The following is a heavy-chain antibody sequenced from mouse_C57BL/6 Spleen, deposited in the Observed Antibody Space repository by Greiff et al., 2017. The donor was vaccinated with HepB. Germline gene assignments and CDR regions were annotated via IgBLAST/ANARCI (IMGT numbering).Heavy chain of an antibody. V-gene: IGHV3-6*01. Sequence: ESGPGLVKPSQSLSLTCSVTGYSITSGYYWNWIRQFPGNKLEWMGYISYDGSNNYNPSLKNRISITRDTSKNQFFLKLNSVTTEDTATYYCARVGDGYSDYWGQGTTLTVSS. CDR1: GYSITSGYY. CDR2: ISYDGSN. D-gene: IGHD2-3*01. J-gene: IGHJ2*01. CDR3: ARVGDGYSDY.